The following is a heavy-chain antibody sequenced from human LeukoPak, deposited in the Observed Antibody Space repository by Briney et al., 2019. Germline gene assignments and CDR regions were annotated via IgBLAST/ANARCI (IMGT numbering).Heavy chain of an antibody. J-gene: IGHJ4*02. D-gene: IGHD2-2*01. Sequence: GGSLRLSCAASGFTFNSYWMSWVRQAPGKGLEWVANINQDGSENYYLDSVKGRFTISRDDAKNSLYLQMNSLRAEDTAVYYCARGPLGYCSVTSCSFDSWGQGTLVTVSS. CDR2: INQDGSEN. CDR1: GFTFNSYW. CDR3: ARGPLGYCSVTSCSFDS. V-gene: IGHV3-7*01.